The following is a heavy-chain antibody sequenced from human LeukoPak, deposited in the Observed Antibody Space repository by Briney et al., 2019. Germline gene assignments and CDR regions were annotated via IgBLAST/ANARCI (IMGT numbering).Heavy chain of an antibody. CDR3: ATTYSTTWSYCFDP. CDR1: GYTFTGHY. J-gene: IGHJ5*02. D-gene: IGHD6-13*01. CDR2: INPNSGGT. V-gene: IGHV1-2*02. Sequence: ASVNVSCKASGYTFTGHYMHWVRQAPGQGLEWMGWINPNSGGTNFAQKFQGRITMTRDTSISTAYMELRRLTSDDTAVYFCATTYSTTWSYCFDPWGQGTLVTVSS.